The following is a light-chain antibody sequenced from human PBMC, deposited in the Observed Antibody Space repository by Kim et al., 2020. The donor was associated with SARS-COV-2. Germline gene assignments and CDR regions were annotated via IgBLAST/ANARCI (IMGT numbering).Light chain of an antibody. J-gene: IGKJ2*01. CDR3: KKNKNLDT. CDR1: QSVSSN. V-gene: IGKV3-15*01. CDR2: GAS. Sequence: EIVMTQSPATLSVSPGERATLSCRASQSVSSNLAWYQQKPGQAPRLLIYGASTRATGIPARFSGSGSGTEFTLTISSLQSEDFAVYYWKKNKNLDTFGQGTKLEI.